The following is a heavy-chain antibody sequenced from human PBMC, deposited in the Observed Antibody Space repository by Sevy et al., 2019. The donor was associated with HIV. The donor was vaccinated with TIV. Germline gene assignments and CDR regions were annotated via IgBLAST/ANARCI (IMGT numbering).Heavy chain of an antibody. V-gene: IGHV3-30*18. CDR3: AKLRSAFGPLDD. Sequence: GGSLRLSCAASGFTFSSHGMHWVRQAPGKGLEWVAFISYDGSKKYYTESVKGRFTISRDNSKNTVYLQMNSLRAEDTAVYSCAKLRSAFGPLDDWGQGTLVTVSS. CDR2: ISYDGSKK. D-gene: IGHD3-16*01. CDR1: GFTFSSHG. J-gene: IGHJ4*02.